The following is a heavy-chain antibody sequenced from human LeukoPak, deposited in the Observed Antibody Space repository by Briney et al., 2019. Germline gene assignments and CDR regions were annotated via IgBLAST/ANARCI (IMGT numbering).Heavy chain of an antibody. D-gene: IGHD3-10*01. CDR1: GGSISSGDYY. J-gene: IGHJ4*02. CDR2: IYYSGTT. Sequence: SQTLSLTCTVSGGSISSGDYYWSWIRQPPGKGLEWIGYIYYSGTTYYNPSLKSRVTISVDTTKNQFSLKLTSVTAADTAVYFCARGPYGSGSYYWGQGALVTVSS. CDR3: ARGPYGSGSYY. V-gene: IGHV4-30-4*01.